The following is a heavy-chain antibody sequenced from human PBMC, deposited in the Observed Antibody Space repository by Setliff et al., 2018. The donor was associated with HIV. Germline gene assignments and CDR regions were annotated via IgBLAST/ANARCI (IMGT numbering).Heavy chain of an antibody. CDR1: YGSISGHY. J-gene: IGHJ6*03. V-gene: IGHV4-59*11. Sequence: KSSETLSLTCTVSYGSISGHYWTWIRQPPGKGLEWIGYIHHSGGTQYNPSLMSRLTMSVDSSKNQFSLSLSSVTAADTAVYYCVRGYCSSTTCYDDYYYMDVWGKGSTVTVSS. CDR3: VRGYCSSTTCYDDYYYMDV. CDR2: IHHSGGT. D-gene: IGHD2-2*01.